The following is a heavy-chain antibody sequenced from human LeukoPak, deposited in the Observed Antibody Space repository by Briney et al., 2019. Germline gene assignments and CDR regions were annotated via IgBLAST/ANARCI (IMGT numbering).Heavy chain of an antibody. J-gene: IGHJ5*02. CDR3: ARAVAARPWNWFDP. D-gene: IGHD6-6*01. CDR1: GGSFSGYY. CDR2: NNHSGST. V-gene: IGHV4-34*01. Sequence: HPSETLSLTCAVYGGSFSGYYWSWIRQPPGKGLEWIGENNHSGSTNYNPSLKSRVTISVDTSKNQFSLKLSSVTAADTAVYYCARAVAARPWNWFDPWGQGTLVTVSS.